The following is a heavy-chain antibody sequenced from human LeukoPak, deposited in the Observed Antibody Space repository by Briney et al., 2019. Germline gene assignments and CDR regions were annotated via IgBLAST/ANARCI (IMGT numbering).Heavy chain of an antibody. V-gene: IGHV1-69*05. Sequence: ASVKVSCKASGGTFGSYAISWVRQAPGQGLEWMGGIIPIFGTANYAQKFQGRVTITTDESTSTAYMELSSLRSEDTAVYYCARSSGIVVVPAAILNWGQGTLVTVSS. CDR2: IIPIFGTA. CDR3: ARSSGIVVVPAAILN. CDR1: GGTFGSYA. D-gene: IGHD2-2*02. J-gene: IGHJ4*02.